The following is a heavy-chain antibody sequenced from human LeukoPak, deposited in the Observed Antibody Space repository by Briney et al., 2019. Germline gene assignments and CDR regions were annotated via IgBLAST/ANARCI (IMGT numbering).Heavy chain of an antibody. J-gene: IGHJ5*02. CDR1: VGTSSSYA. V-gene: IGHV1-69*04. D-gene: IGHD5-24*01. CDR3: APRGEMATLPP. CDR2: IIPILGIA. Sequence: ASVKVSCKASVGTSSSYAISWVRQAPGQGLEWMGRIIPILGIANYAQKFQGRVTITADKSTSTAYMELSSLRSEDTAVYYCAPRGEMATLPPWGQGTPVTVSS.